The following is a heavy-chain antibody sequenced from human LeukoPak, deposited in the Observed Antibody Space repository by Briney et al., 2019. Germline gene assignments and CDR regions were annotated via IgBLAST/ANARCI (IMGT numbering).Heavy chain of an antibody. D-gene: IGHD2/OR15-2a*01. J-gene: IGHJ4*02. CDR1: GDSISSGDHY. Sequence: SETLSLTCTVSGDSISSGDHYWTWIRQPPGTGLEWIGYIRYGGSTYYNPSLKSRVIISVDMSNNQFSLSLNSLSAADSAVYYCARAAAVTNSWYYFDYWGQGTLVTASS. CDR2: IRYGGST. V-gene: IGHV4-30-4*01. CDR3: ARAAAVTNSWYYFDY.